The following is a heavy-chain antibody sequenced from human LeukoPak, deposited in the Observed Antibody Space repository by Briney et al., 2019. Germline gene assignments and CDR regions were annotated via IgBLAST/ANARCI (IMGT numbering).Heavy chain of an antibody. D-gene: IGHD3-22*01. J-gene: IGHJ4*02. CDR1: GGSISSSSYY. CDR3: ARVVYYDSSGYHSNYFDY. V-gene: IGHV4-39*07. Sequence: SETLSLTCAVSGGSISSSSYYWGWIRQPPGKGLEWIGSIYYSGSTYYNPSLKSRVTISVDTSKNQFSLKLSSVTAADTAVYYCARVVYYDSSGYHSNYFDYWGQGTLVTVSS. CDR2: IYYSGST.